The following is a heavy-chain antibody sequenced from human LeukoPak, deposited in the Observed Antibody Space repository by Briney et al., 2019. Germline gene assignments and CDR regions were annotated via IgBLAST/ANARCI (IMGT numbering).Heavy chain of an antibody. CDR3: ARHMLRYFDWLSPFDY. CDR1: GGSFSGYY. J-gene: IGHJ4*02. CDR2: ISNSASRI. Sequence: LSLTCAVYGGSFSGYYWSWIRQAPGKGLEWISYISNSASRIYYADSVKGRFTISRDNAKNSLYLQMNSLRAEDTAVYYCARHMLRYFDWLSPFDYWGQGTLVTVSS. V-gene: IGHV3-11*01. D-gene: IGHD3-9*01.